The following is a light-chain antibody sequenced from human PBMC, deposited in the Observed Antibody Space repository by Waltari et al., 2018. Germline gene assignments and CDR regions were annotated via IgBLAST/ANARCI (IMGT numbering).Light chain of an antibody. CDR1: RSNIGRNG. Sequence: QSVLTQPPSSSGTPGQRVTISCSGSRSNIGRNGAIWYQQLPGTAPRLLIYGENHRPSGVPDRFSGSKSGTSASLAISGLQSEDEADYYCASWDDSLRGHWVFGGGTKLTVL. J-gene: IGLJ3*02. V-gene: IGLV1-44*01. CDR3: ASWDDSLRGHWV. CDR2: GEN.